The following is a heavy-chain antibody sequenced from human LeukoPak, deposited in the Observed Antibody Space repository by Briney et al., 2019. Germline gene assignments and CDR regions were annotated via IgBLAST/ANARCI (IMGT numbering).Heavy chain of an antibody. CDR1: GGSIAVNHYY. V-gene: IGHV4-39*02. J-gene: IGHJ4*02. Sequence: PSETLSLTCPVSGGSIAVNHYYWGWIRQPPGKGLEWIGSGLYTGNTYSNPSLRSRVTISVDTSKNEFSLKMNSVTAADTAVYYCAREHRSSKYFDSWGQGALMTVSS. D-gene: IGHD6-6*01. CDR2: GLYTGNT. CDR3: AREHRSSKYFDS.